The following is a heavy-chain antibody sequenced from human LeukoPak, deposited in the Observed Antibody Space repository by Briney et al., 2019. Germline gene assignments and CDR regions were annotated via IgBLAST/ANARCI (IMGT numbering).Heavy chain of an antibody. CDR2: IYYSGNT. V-gene: IGHV4-59*01. D-gene: IGHD3-22*01. J-gene: IGHJ5*02. Sequence: SETLSLTCTVSGDSISHYYFSWIRQPPGKGLEWIGYIYYSGNTNYNPSLKSRITMSVDTSKTQVSLRLRSVTAADTAVYYCAREGMIGHHNWFAPWGQGTLVSVSS. CDR3: AREGMIGHHNWFAP. CDR1: GDSISHYY.